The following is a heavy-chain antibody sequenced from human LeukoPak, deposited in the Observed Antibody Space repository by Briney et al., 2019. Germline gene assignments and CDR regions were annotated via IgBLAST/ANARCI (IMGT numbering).Heavy chain of an antibody. V-gene: IGHV5-10-1*01. CDR1: GYSFTSYW. J-gene: IGHJ4*02. CDR3: TRHLGYSGYDTDY. CDR2: IDPSDSYT. Sequence: GESLQISCKGSGYSFTSYWISWVRQMPGKGLEWMGRIDPSDSYTNYSPSFQGHVTTSADKSISTAYLQWSSLKASDTAMYYCTRHLGYSGYDTDYWGQGTLVTVSS. D-gene: IGHD5-12*01.